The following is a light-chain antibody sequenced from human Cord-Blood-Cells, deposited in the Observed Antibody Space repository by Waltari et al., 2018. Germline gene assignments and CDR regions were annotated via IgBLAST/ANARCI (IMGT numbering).Light chain of an antibody. V-gene: IGLV2-14*03. CDR1: SSDVGGYSY. Sequence: QSALTQPASVSGSPGPSITIPCTGTSSDVGGYSYVSWYQQHPGKAPKLMIYDVSNRPSGVSNRFSGSKSGNTASLTISGLQAEDEADYYCSSYTSSSTWVFGGGTKLTVL. CDR3: SSYTSSSTWV. CDR2: DVS. J-gene: IGLJ3*02.